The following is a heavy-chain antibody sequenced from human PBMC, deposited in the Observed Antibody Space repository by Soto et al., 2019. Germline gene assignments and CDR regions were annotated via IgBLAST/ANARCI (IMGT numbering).Heavy chain of an antibody. D-gene: IGHD6-19*01. J-gene: IGHJ4*02. Sequence: ASVKVSCKASGYTFTSYDINWVRQATGQGLEWMGWMKPNSGNTGYAQKFQGRVTMTRNTSISTAYMELSSLRSEDTAVYYCARGRQQWLVQRSFDYWGQGTLVTVSS. CDR2: MKPNSGNT. V-gene: IGHV1-8*01. CDR3: ARGRQQWLVQRSFDY. CDR1: GYTFTSYD.